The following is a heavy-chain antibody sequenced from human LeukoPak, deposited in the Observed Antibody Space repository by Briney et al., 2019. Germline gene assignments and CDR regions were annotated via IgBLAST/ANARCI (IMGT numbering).Heavy chain of an antibody. D-gene: IGHD6-25*01. CDR3: ARETLGSGGYYFDY. V-gene: IGHV3-30*04. CDR1: GFTFSSYA. J-gene: IGHJ4*02. CDR2: ISHDGSNK. Sequence: GGSLRLSCAASGFTFSSYALQWVCQAPGKGLEWVAVISHDGSNKYYADSVKDRFTISRDNSEHPLYLQLKSLRAQDTTMYYCARETLGSGGYYFDYWGQGTLVTVSS.